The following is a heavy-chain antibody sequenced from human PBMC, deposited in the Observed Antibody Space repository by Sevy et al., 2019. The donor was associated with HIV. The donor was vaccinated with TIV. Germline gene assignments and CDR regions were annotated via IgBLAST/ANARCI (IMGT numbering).Heavy chain of an antibody. J-gene: IGHJ4*02. CDR2: FSFGCGRI. CDR1: VFTFSKYS. Sequence: GGYLRLSCEASVFTFSKYSMSWVRQAPGNGLEWVCPFSFGCGRINYADSVKGRFTISRDDSKNTLYLKMNSLRAEDTAVYYCASEGCSKRRDYWGQGTLVTVSS. CDR3: ASEGCSKRRDY. V-gene: IGHV3-23*01. D-gene: IGHD4-4*01.